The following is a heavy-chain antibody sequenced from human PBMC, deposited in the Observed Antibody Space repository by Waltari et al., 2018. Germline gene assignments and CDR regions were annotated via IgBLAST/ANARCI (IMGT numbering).Heavy chain of an antibody. D-gene: IGHD2-2*02. CDR1: GFTFSSYS. J-gene: IGHJ4*02. CDR2: MSYDGSSK. CDR3: AREDICRSTTCYTLDY. Sequence: QVQMVESGGGVVQPGRSLRLSCAASGFTFSSYSIHWVRQAPGKGVEWVALMSYDGSSKYYADSVKGRFTVSRDNSKNTVYLQLNSLRVEDTAVYYCAREDICRSTTCYTLDYWGLGTLVTVSS. V-gene: IGHV3-30*01.